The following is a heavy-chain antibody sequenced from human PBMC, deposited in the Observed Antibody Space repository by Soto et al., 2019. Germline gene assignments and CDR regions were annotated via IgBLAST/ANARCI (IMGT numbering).Heavy chain of an antibody. CDR3: VREDMSGTYYFDA. CDR2: KYYSGIS. Sequence: QVHLQESGPGLLKPSETLSLTCTVTRGSVSSQTHFWTWIRQPPRKGLEWIGYKYYSGISNYNPSLQSRVTISVDTSKNQFSLRLTSVTAADTAVYFCVREDMSGTYYFDAWGQGALVTVSS. V-gene: IGHV4-61*01. D-gene: IGHD1-26*01. CDR1: RGSVSSQTHF. J-gene: IGHJ4*02.